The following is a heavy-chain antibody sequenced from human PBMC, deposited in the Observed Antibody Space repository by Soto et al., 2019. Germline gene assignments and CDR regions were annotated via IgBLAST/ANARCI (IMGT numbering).Heavy chain of an antibody. CDR2: IIPIFGIA. CDR3: GREVDSSGWYRGYYYYYGMDV. J-gene: IGHJ6*02. Sequence: QVQLVQSGAEVKKPGSSVKVSCKASGGTFSSYAISWVRQAPGQGLEWMGGIIPIFGIANYAQKFQGRVTITADESTSTAYMELSSLRSEDTAVDYCGREVDSSGWYRGYYYYYGMDVWGQGTTVTVSS. D-gene: IGHD6-19*01. CDR1: GGTFSSYA. V-gene: IGHV1-69*01.